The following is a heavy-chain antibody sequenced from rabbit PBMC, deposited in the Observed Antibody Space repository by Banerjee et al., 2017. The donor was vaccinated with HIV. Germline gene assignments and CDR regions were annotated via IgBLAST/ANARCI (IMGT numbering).Heavy chain of an antibody. CDR3: ARDYKSGGGYECDF. D-gene: IGHD1-1*01. CDR2: IYTGSDST. Sequence: QSLEESGGDLVKPGASLTLTCTASGFSFSIGYYMCWVRQAPGKGLEWIACIYTGSDSTYYANWAKGRFTISKTSSTTVTLQMTSLTAADTATYFCARDYKSGGGYECDFWGPGTLVTVS. J-gene: IGHJ6*01. CDR1: GFSFSIGYY. V-gene: IGHV1S40*01.